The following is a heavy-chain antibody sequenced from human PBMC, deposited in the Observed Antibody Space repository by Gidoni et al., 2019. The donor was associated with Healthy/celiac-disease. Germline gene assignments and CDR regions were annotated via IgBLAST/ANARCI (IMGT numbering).Heavy chain of an antibody. J-gene: IGHJ4*02. V-gene: IGHV3-11*05. D-gene: IGHD5-18*01. CDR2: ISSSSSYT. Sequence: QVQLVESGGGLVKPGGSLRLSCAASGFTFSHYYMSWIRQAPGKGLEWVSYISSSSSYTNYADSVKGRFTISRDNAKNSLYLQMNSLRAEDTAVYYCARDRKTGRGYSSYWGQGTLVTVSS. CDR1: GFTFSHYY. CDR3: ARDRKTGRGYSSY.